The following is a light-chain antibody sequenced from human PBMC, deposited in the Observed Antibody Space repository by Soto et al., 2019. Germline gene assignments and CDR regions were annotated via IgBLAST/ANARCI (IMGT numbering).Light chain of an antibody. Sequence: QSVLTQPPSVSGAPGQRVTISCTGSSSNIGAGYDVHWYQQLPGTAPKLLIYGNSNRPSGVPDRFSGSKSGTSASLAITGLQAEDEADYYCQSYDSSLSGHYVFGTGTK. J-gene: IGLJ1*01. CDR3: QSYDSSLSGHYV. CDR1: SSNIGAGYD. CDR2: GNS. V-gene: IGLV1-40*01.